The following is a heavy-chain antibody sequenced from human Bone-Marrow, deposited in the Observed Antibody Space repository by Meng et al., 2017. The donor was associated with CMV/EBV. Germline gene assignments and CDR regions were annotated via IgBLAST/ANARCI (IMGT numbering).Heavy chain of an antibody. J-gene: IGHJ4*02. CDR2: INSDGSST. D-gene: IGHD3-3*01. Sequence: LSLTCAASGFTFSSYWMHWVRQAPGKGLVWVSRINSDGSSTSYADSVKGRFTISRDNSKNTLYLQMNSLRAEDTAVYYCASETYYDFWSGYYSWGQGTRVTVSS. CDR1: GFTFSSYW. CDR3: ASETYYDFWSGYYS. V-gene: IGHV3-74*01.